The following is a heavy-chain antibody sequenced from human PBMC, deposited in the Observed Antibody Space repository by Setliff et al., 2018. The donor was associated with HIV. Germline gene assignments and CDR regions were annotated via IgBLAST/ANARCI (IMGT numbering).Heavy chain of an antibody. J-gene: IGHJ2*01. CDR1: GGSISGHY. CDR2: IYYTGRDT. V-gene: IGHV4-59*11. D-gene: IGHD5-18*01. Sequence: SETLSLTCTVSGGSISGHYWSWIRQTPGRGLEFIAYIYYTGRDTNYNPSLKSRVTISVDTSKNQFSLTLRSVSAADTAVYYCAKLSHVDTPLGITYHHFDFWGRGTLVTVSS. CDR3: AKLSHVDTPLGITYHHFDF.